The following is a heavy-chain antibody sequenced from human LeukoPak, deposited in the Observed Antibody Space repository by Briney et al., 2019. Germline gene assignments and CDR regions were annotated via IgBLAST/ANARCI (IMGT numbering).Heavy chain of an antibody. J-gene: IGHJ3*02. D-gene: IGHD2-2*01. CDR1: GGTFSSYA. V-gene: IGHV1-69*13. CDR2: IIPIFGTA. CDR3: ARDPHNIVVVPAARSGAFDI. Sequence: GASVKVSCEASGGTFSSYAISWVRQAPGQGLEWMGGIIPIFGTANYAQKFQGRVTITADESTSTAYMELSSLRSEDTAVYYCARDPHNIVVVPAARSGAFDIWGQGTMVTVSS.